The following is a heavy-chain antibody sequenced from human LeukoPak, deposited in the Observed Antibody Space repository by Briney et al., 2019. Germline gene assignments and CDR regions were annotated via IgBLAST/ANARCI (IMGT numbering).Heavy chain of an antibody. J-gene: IGHJ5*02. CDR1: GFTFSRDW. Sequence: PGGSLRLSCAVSGFTFSRDWMHWVRHAPGKGLVWVSRISDDGSITTYADSVQGRFTISRDNAKSTVFLQMNSLRVEDTGVYYCARGSVIPTLLRFGELANWYYFDRWGQGTLVTVSA. CDR3: ARGSVIPTLLRFGELANWYYFDR. CDR2: ISDDGSIT. V-gene: IGHV3-74*03. D-gene: IGHD3-10*01.